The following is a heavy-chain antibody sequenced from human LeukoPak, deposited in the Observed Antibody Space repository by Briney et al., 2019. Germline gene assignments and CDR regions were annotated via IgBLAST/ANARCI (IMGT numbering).Heavy chain of an antibody. CDR1: GDSVSSNSAA. V-gene: IGHV6-1*01. Sequence: SQTLSLTCAISGDSVSSNSAAWNWIRQSPSRGLEWLGRTYYRSKWYNDYAVSVKSRITINPDTSKNQFSLQLNSVTAADTAVYYCARAGGAYYDILTGYLLPHYFDYWGQGTLVTVSS. CDR2: TYYRSKWYN. J-gene: IGHJ4*02. CDR3: ARAGGAYYDILTGYLLPHYFDY. D-gene: IGHD3-9*01.